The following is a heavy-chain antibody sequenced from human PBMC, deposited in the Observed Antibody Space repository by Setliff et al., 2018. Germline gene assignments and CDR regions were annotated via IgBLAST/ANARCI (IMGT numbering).Heavy chain of an antibody. V-gene: IGHV4-34*01. D-gene: IGHD3-10*01. CDR3: ARVDFTMIQGVIGH. J-gene: IGHJ1*01. CDR1: GGSFSDYY. CDR2: SNHGGST. Sequence: KPSETLSLTCTVYGGSFSDYYWSWIRQTPGKGLEWIGESNHGGSTSYHPSLKSRLTMSVDTSKNQFSLKLTSLTAADTAVYYCARVDFTMIQGVIGHWGQGTLVTVSS.